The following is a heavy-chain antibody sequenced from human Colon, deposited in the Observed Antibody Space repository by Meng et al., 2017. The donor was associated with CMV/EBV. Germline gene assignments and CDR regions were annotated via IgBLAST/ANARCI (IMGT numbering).Heavy chain of an antibody. CDR1: GDSISSSSYY. D-gene: IGHD3-16*02. J-gene: IGHJ6*02. CDR2: IYEPGST. V-gene: IGHV4-39*07. Sequence: GSLRLSCTVSGDSISSSSYYWGWIRQPPGKGLEWIASIYEPGSTYYNPSLKSRTTISFDTSKNQFSLRVTSVTAADTAVYFCASERVVDLPQHYSEMDVWGRGTTVTVSS. CDR3: ASERVVDLPQHYSEMDV.